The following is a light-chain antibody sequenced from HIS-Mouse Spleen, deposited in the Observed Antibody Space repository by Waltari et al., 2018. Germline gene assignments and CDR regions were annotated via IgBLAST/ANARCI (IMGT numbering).Light chain of an antibody. CDR3: CSYAGSSTWV. CDR2: EGS. CDR1: RSDVVSYNL. Sequence: QSALTQPASVSGSPGQSITISCTGTRSDVVSYNLVSWYQQHPGKAPKLIIYEGSKRPSGVSNRFSGSKSGNTASLTISGLQAEDEADYYCCSYAGSSTWVFGGGTKLTVL. V-gene: IGLV2-23*01. J-gene: IGLJ3*02.